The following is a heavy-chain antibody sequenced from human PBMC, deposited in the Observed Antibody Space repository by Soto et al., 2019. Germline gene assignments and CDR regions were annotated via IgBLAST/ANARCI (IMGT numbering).Heavy chain of an antibody. D-gene: IGHD1-26*01. V-gene: IGHV3-23*01. Sequence: HPGGSLRLSCAASGFTFSSYAMSWVRQAPGKGLEWVSAISGSGGSTYYADSVKGRFTISRDNSKNTLYLQMNSLRAEDTAVYYCAHGPVRRELTYFDYWGQGTLVTVSS. CDR3: AHGPVRRELTYFDY. J-gene: IGHJ4*02. CDR1: GFTFSSYA. CDR2: ISGSGGST.